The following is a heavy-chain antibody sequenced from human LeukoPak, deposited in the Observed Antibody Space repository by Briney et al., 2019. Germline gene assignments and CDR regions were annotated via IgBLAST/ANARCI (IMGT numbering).Heavy chain of an antibody. CDR2: IYGTVT. CDR3: ARDGPRSGYDLGHFDN. CDR1: GGSVSSYY. D-gene: IGHD5-12*01. Sequence: SETLSLTCTVSGGSVSSYYLSWIRQPAGKGLEWIGRIYGTVTTYNPSLVGRVTLSVDTSNNHFSLKLRSVTAADTAVYYCARDGPRSGYDLGHFDNLGQGTLVTVSS. V-gene: IGHV4-4*07. J-gene: IGHJ4*02.